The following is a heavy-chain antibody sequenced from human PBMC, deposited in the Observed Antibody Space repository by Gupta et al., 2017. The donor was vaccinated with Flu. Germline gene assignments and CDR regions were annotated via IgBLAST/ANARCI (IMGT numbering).Heavy chain of an antibody. CDR3: AREAASSNRGRGT. V-gene: IGHV1-46*01. CDR2: IKNSGGGT. J-gene: IGHJ4*02. Sequence: MHWVGQAPVQGLEWIGIIKNSGGGTSNAQKFQRRVTVTRNTATRTGYMELRSLGSADKTVYYCAREAASSNRGRGTGGQGTIVTVSS. D-gene: IGHD3-16*01.